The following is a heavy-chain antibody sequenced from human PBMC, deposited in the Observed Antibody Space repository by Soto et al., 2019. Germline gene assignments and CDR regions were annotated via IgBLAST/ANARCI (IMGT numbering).Heavy chain of an antibody. CDR2: ISAHNGNT. D-gene: IGHD1-1*01. V-gene: IGHV1-18*01. Sequence: QVHLGQSGAEVKKPGASVKVSFKGSGYAFTSYGITWVRQAPGQGLEWMGWISAHNGNTNYAQKLQGRVTVTRDTSTSTSYMELRSLRSDDTAVYYCARGRYGDYWGQGALVTVFS. J-gene: IGHJ4*02. CDR3: ARGRYGDY. CDR1: GYAFTSYG.